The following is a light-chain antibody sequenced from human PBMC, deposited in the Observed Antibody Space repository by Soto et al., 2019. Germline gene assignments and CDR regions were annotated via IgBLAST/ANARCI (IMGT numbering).Light chain of an antibody. Sequence: EIVMTQSPAILSVSPGEGATFSCKASQNVYNNLAWYQQRPGQPPRLLIYDASTRATGISARFSGSGYGTELTLTISSLQSEDFAVYFCQQCRKWPLTFGGGTKVEIK. CDR1: QNVYNN. J-gene: IGKJ4*01. CDR3: QQCRKWPLT. CDR2: DAS. V-gene: IGKV3-15*01.